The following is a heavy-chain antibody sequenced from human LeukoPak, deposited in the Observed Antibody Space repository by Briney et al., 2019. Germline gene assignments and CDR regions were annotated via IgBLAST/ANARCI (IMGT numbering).Heavy chain of an antibody. D-gene: IGHD5-18*01. J-gene: IGHJ4*02. V-gene: IGHV4-34*01. CDR2: INHSGST. CDR3: ARGYISYYFDY. Sequence: SETLSLTCAVYGGSFSGYYWSWIRQPPGKGLEWIGEINHSGSTNYSPSLRRRATISVDMSKNQFSLKLTSVTAADTAVYYCARGYISYYFDYWGQGTLVTVSS. CDR1: GGSFSGYY.